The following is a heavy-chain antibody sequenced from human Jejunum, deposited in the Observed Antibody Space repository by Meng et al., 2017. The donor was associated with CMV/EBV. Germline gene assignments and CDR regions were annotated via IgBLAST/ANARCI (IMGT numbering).Heavy chain of an antibody. CDR2: MNPNRGTT. D-gene: IGHD6-19*01. Sequence: QVPLAQCGAEVKKLGASVKVSCKASGYTFTSYDINWVRQGTGQGLEWMGWMNPNRGTTGYAQKFQGRVTMTRNISKSTAYMDLSSLRSEDTAVYYCATGVADFKYWGQGTLVTVSS. J-gene: IGHJ4*02. CDR3: ATGVADFKY. V-gene: IGHV1-8*01. CDR1: GYTFTSYD.